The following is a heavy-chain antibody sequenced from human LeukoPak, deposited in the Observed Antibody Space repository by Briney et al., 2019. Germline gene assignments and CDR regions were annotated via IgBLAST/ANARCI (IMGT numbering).Heavy chain of an antibody. J-gene: IGHJ4*02. V-gene: IGHV3-30*02. Sequence: GGSLRLSCAASGFAASGFTFSTFGMHWVRQAPGKGLEWVAFIRYDGFNKYYADSVKGRFTISRDNAKNSLYLQMNSLRAEDTAMYYCARDTYGSGNSYNAPLDYWGQGTLVTVSS. CDR2: IRYDGFNK. D-gene: IGHD3-10*01. CDR1: GFTFSTFG. CDR3: ARDTYGSGNSYNAPLDY.